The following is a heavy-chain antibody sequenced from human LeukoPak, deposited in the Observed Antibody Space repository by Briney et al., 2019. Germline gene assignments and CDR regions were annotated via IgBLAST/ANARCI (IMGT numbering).Heavy chain of an antibody. CDR2: INPSGGST. V-gene: IGHV1-46*01. CDR3: AADPRYGDYPRFQFDP. Sequence: ASVKVSCKASGYTFTSYYMHWVRQAPGQGLEWMGIINPSGGSTSYAQKFQGRVTMTRDMSTSTVYMELSSLRSEDTAVYYCAADPRYGDYPRFQFDPWGQGTLVTVSS. CDR1: GYTFTSYY. J-gene: IGHJ5*02. D-gene: IGHD4-17*01.